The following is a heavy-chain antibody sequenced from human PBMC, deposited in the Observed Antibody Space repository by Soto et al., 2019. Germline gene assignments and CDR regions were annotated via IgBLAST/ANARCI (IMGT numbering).Heavy chain of an antibody. CDR2: INPSGDST. V-gene: IGHV1-46*01. J-gene: IGHJ6*02. CDR3: ARRSYYDSSGYYPSRYWYYGMDV. D-gene: IGHD3-22*01. CDR1: GYTFTSYY. Sequence: ASVKVSCKASGYTFTSYYMHWVRQAPGQGLEWMGKINPSGDSTSNAQKFQGRVTITRDTTTSTVNMELSSLRSEDTAVYYCARRSYYDSSGYYPSRYWYYGMDVWGQGTTVTVSS.